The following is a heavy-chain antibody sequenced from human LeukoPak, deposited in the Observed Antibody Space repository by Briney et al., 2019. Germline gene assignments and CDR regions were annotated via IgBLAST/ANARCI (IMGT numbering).Heavy chain of an antibody. CDR2: IYHSGSS. CDR1: GFTFSSYS. D-gene: IGHD3-16*01. V-gene: IGHV4-34*01. J-gene: IGHJ4*02. CDR3: TRLFYDHLWGTRRNGWDYFDY. Sequence: GSLRLSCAASGFTFSSYSMNWVRQAPGKGLEWIGEIYHSGSSHYNPSLKSRVTISLDTSKNQFSLRLTSVTAADTAVYYCTRLFYDHLWGTRRNGWDYFDYWGQGTLVTVSS.